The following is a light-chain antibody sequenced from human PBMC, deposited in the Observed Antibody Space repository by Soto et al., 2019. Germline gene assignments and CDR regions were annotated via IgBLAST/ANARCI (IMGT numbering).Light chain of an antibody. Sequence: DIQLTQSPSSLSASIGDRVTITCRATPRVSNFLNWYQQKPGKAPHLLIYAASNLKRGVQPRFNGRGSGTYFALTISSLEPEDFATYFCQQSYNTPYTFGQGIKLDI. V-gene: IGKV1-39*01. CDR1: PRVSNF. J-gene: IGKJ2*01. CDR3: QQSYNTPYT. CDR2: AAS.